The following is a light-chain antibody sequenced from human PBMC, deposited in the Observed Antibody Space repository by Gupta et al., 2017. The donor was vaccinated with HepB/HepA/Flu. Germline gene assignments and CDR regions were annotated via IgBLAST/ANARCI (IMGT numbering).Light chain of an antibody. Sequence: QLVLTQSPSASASLGASVKPTCTLSSGPSSYAIAWHQQQPEKGPRYLMKLNSDGSHSKGDGIPDRFSGSSSGAERYLTISSIQAEDEDDYYCQTWGTGVWVFGGGTKLTVL. CDR3: QTWGTGVWV. V-gene: IGLV4-69*01. CDR1: SGPSSYA. CDR2: LNSDGSH. J-gene: IGLJ3*02.